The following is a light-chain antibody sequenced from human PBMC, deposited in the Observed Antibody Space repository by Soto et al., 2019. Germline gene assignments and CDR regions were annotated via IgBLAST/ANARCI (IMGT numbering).Light chain of an antibody. CDR1: SSNIGAGYD. CDR3: QSYDSSLSVLYV. V-gene: IGLV1-40*01. J-gene: IGLJ1*01. CDR2: DNS. Sequence: QSVLTQPPSVSGAPGQRVTISCTGSSSNIGAGYDVHWYQQLPGTAPKLLIYDNSNRPSGVPDRFSGSKSGTSASLAITGFQAEDEADYYCQSYDSSLSVLYVFGTGTKLTVL.